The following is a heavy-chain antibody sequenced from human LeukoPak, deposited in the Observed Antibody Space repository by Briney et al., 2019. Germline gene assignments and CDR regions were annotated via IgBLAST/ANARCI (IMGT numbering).Heavy chain of an antibody. J-gene: IGHJ4*02. CDR3: AGASGDILSFDY. D-gene: IGHD3-9*01. Sequence: PGGSLRLSCVGSGFIFSSYSMNWVRQAPGKGLEWISYISSSSGTIYYADSVKGRFTISRDNAKNSLYLQMNSLRAEDTAVYYCAGASGDILSFDYWGQGTLVTVSS. CDR2: ISSSSGTI. CDR1: GFIFSSYS. V-gene: IGHV3-48*01.